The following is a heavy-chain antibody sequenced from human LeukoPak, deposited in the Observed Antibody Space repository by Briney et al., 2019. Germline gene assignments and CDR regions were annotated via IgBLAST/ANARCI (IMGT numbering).Heavy chain of an antibody. CDR2: IIPIFGTA. CDR3: AAYYYDSSGYQTTNDY. D-gene: IGHD3-22*01. Sequence: GASVKVSCKASGGTFSSYAISWVRQAPGQGLEWMGGIIPIFGTANYAQKFQGRVTITADESTSTAYMELSSLRSEDTAVYYCAAYYYDSSGYQTTNDYWGQGTLVTVSS. CDR1: GGTFSSYA. J-gene: IGHJ4*02. V-gene: IGHV1-69*13.